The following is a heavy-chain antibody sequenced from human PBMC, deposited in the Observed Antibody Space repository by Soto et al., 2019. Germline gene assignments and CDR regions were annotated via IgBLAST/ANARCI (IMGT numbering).Heavy chain of an antibody. CDR1: GYTFTAYG. D-gene: IGHD3-22*01. Sequence: ASVKVSCKTSGYTFTAYGLAWLRQAPGQRPEWMGWVVTNNANTNYAQKFQGRVNMTSDRSTTTTYMQLRSLSPDDTAVYYCAREPTTESRAYYSFAYSGQGTLVTLSS. CDR3: AREPTTESRAYYSFAY. CDR2: VVTNNANT. V-gene: IGHV1-18*01. J-gene: IGHJ4*02.